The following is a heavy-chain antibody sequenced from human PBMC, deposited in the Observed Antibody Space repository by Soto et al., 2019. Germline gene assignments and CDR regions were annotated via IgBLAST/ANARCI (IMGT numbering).Heavy chain of an antibody. CDR2: ISGSGSKI. V-gene: IGHV3-11*01. CDR3: AREAKYERRYDFWREHYSYYMDV. Sequence: QVQLVESGGGLVKPGGSLRLSCAASGFTFSDYYMSWIRQAPGKGLEWVSYISGSGSKIYYADSVKGRFTISTNNAKNSLNLQMNSMSAEDTDVYYCAREAKYERRYDFWREHYSYYMDVWGKGTPVTVSS. J-gene: IGHJ6*03. CDR1: GFTFSDYY. D-gene: IGHD3-3*01.